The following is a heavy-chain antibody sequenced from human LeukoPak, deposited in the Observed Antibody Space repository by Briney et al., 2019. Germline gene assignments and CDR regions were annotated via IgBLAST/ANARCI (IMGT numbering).Heavy chain of an antibody. CDR2: INPNSGGT. CDR3: ARKEAGYYYGMDV. V-gene: IGHV1-2*02. Sequence: ASVKVSCKASGYTFTGYYMHWVRQAPGQGLEWMGWINPNSGGTNYAQKFQGRVTMTRDTSISTAYMELSRLRSEDTAVYYCARKEAGYYYGMDVWGQGTTVTVSS. J-gene: IGHJ6*02. D-gene: IGHD6-13*01. CDR1: GYTFTGYY.